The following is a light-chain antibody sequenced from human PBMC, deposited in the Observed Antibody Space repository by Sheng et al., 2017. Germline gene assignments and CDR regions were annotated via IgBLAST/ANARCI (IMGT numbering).Light chain of an antibody. V-gene: IGLV2-14*01. CDR3: SSYTSTQTWV. J-gene: IGLJ3*02. Sequence: QSALTQPASVSGSPGQSITISCIGTSSDVGLYNYVSWYQQHPGKAPRLMIYRISYRPSGVSDRFSGSRSGNTASLTISGLQPEDEADYYCSSYTSTQTWVFGEGTKLTVL. CDR2: RIS. CDR1: SSDVGLYNY.